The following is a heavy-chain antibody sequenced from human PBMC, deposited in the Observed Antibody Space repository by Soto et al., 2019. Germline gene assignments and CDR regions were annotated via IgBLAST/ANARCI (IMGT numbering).Heavy chain of an antibody. V-gene: IGHV1-69*13. J-gene: IGHJ4*02. CDR2: IIPIFGTA. Sequence: SVKVSCKASGGTFSSYAISWVRQAPGQGLEWMGGIIPIFGTANYAQKFQGRVTITADESTTTAYMELSSLRSEDTAVYYCARDEGGYNYFDYWGQGTLVTVSS. CDR1: GGTFSSYA. CDR3: ARDEGGYNYFDY. D-gene: IGHD5-12*01.